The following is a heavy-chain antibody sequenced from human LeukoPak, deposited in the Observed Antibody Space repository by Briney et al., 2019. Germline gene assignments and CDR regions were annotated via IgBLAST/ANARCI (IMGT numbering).Heavy chain of an antibody. Sequence: KPSETLSLTCTVSGGSLSSYFWSWIRQPPGKGLEWIAYIYYSGSTNYNPSLKSRVTISVDTSKNQFSLKLSPVTAADTAVYYCARQPSSWFTSFDSWGQGTLVTVSS. CDR3: ARQPSSWFTSFDS. D-gene: IGHD6-13*01. J-gene: IGHJ4*02. CDR1: GGSLSSYF. V-gene: IGHV4-59*01. CDR2: IYYSGST.